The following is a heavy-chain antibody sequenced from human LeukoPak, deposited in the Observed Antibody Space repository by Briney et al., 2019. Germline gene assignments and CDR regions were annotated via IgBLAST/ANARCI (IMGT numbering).Heavy chain of an antibody. V-gene: IGHV4-4*07. D-gene: IGHD2-2*01. CDR1: GGSIGGYY. J-gene: IGHJ6*02. CDR3: AREEVVPAAAGYYGMDV. Sequence: SETLSLTCAVSGGSIGGYYWSWIRQPAGKGLEWIGRIYTSGSTNYNPSLKSRVTMSVDTSKNQFSLKLSSVTAADTAVYYCAREEVVPAAAGYYGMDVWGQGTTVTVSS. CDR2: IYTSGST.